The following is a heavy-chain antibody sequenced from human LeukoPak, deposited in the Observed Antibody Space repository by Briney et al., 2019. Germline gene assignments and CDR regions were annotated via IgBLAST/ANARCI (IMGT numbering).Heavy chain of an antibody. CDR2: IYYSGST. Sequence: SETLSLTCAVYGGSFSGYYWGWIRQPPGKGLEWLGSIYYSGSTYYNPSLKSRVTISVDTSKNPFSLKLTSVTAADTAVYYCARRRLGWYSVDYWGQGTLITVSS. CDR3: ARRRLGWYSVDY. V-gene: IGHV4-39*01. D-gene: IGHD6-19*01. J-gene: IGHJ4*02. CDR1: GGSFSGYY.